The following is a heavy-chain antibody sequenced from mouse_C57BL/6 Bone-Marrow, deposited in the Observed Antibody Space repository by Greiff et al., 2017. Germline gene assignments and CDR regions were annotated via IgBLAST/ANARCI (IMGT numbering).Heavy chain of an antibody. Sequence: EVKLMESEGGLVKPGRSLKLSCAASGFTFSDYGMHWVRQAPEKGLEWVAYISSGSSTIYYSDTVKGRFTISRDNAKNTLFLQMTSLRSEDTAMYYSADDYDWFAYWGQGTLVTVSA. J-gene: IGHJ3*01. V-gene: IGHV5-17*01. D-gene: IGHD2-4*01. CDR1: GFTFSDYG. CDR3: ADDYDWFAY. CDR2: ISSGSSTI.